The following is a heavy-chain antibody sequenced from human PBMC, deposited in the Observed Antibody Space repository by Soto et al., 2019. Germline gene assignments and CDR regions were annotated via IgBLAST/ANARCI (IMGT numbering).Heavy chain of an antibody. Sequence: EVQLVESGGGLVQPGGSLRLSCAASGFSVSSNYMNWVRQAPGKGLEWVSVIYSGGSTNYADSVKGRFTISRDNSKNTLYLQMNILRAEDTAVYYCAREGVVAASDWGQGTLVTVSS. CDR3: AREGVVAASD. D-gene: IGHD2-15*01. J-gene: IGHJ4*02. CDR1: GFSVSSNY. CDR2: IYSGGST. V-gene: IGHV3-66*01.